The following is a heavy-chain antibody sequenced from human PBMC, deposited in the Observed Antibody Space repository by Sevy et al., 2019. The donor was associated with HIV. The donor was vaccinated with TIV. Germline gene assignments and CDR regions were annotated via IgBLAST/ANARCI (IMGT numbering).Heavy chain of an antibody. CDR1: GFTFNNYG. CDR2: ISYDGSNK. J-gene: IGHJ6*02. CDR3: GKAVYRDNYYYSGMDV. D-gene: IGHD3-16*02. Sequence: GGSLRLSCAASGFTFNNYGMHWVRQAPGKGLEWVAVISYDGSNKYYADSVKGRFTMSMDNSKNIYLRMNSLRAEDTAVYFCGKAVYRDNYYYSGMDVWGQGTTVTVSS. V-gene: IGHV3-30*18.